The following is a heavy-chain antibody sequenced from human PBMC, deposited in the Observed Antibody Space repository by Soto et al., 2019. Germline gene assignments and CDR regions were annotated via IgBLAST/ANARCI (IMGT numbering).Heavy chain of an antibody. CDR3: VKGTFSSSKVIFDY. CDR1: GFSFEDYD. D-gene: IGHD2-2*01. CDR2: ISSNSGAI. J-gene: IGHJ4*02. Sequence: EVQLVESGGGLAQPGRSLRLSCVASGFSFEDYDMHWVRQVPGKGLEWVSSISSNSGAIKYPDSVKGRFSLSRDNAKNSMYLEMNSLRVEDTSFYFCVKGTFSSSKVIFDYWGQGTLVTVSS. V-gene: IGHV3-9*01.